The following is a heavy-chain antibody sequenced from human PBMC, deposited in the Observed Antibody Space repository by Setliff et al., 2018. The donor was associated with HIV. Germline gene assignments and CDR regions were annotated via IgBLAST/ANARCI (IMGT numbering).Heavy chain of an antibody. Sequence: KPSETLSLTCNVSGFSIGNFYYGGWVRQPPGKGLEWVVSMYPNGRTYYNPSVKSRVTISVDTSKNQFFLKLSSVTAADTAMYYCATPHREREDDAFDIWGQGTKVTVSS. J-gene: IGHJ3*02. V-gene: IGHV4-38-2*02. CDR2: MYPNGRT. CDR1: GFSIGNFYY. CDR3: ATPHREREDDAFDI. D-gene: IGHD1-1*01.